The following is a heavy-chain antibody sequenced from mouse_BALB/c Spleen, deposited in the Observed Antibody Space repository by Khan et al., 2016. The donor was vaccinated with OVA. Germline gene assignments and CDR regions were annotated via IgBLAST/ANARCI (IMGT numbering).Heavy chain of an antibody. Sequence: EEGPGLVRPSQSLSLTCTVTGYSITSDYAWNWIRQFPGNKLEWMGYISYSGNTKYNPSLKSRISITRDTSKNQLFLQLNFVTIEDTATFYCTKIQGGDFDYWGQGTTLTVSS. CDR3: TKIQGGDFDY. CDR2: ISYSGNT. V-gene: IGHV3-2*02. CDR1: GYSITSDYA. D-gene: IGHD3-2*02. J-gene: IGHJ2*01.